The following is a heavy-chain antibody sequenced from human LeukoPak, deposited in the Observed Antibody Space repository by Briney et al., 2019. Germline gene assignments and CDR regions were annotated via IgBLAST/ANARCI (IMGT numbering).Heavy chain of an antibody. CDR1: GFPVSNNY. D-gene: IGHD3-3*01. J-gene: IGHJ4*02. CDR2: IYSGGST. V-gene: IGHV3-66*02. CDR3: ARALYDFWSGYSLDY. Sequence: GGSLRLSCSASGFPVSNNYMSWVPQAPGKGLEWVSAIYSGGSTYYADSVKGRFTISRDNSKNTLYLQMNSLRAEDTAVYYCARALYDFWSGYSLDYWGQGTLVTVSS.